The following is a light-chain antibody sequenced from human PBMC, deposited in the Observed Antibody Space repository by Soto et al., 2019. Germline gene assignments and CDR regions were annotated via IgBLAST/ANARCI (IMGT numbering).Light chain of an antibody. V-gene: IGKV3-20*01. Sequence: EIVLTQSPGTLSLSPGDRATLSCRASQSVSSNYLAWYQQKPGQAPRLLIFGASSRSTGIPDRFSGCGSGTGLTLTISRLEPEDFAVYYCQQYDTSPPLTFGGGTKVEIK. J-gene: IGKJ4*01. CDR1: QSVSSNY. CDR3: QQYDTSPPLT. CDR2: GAS.